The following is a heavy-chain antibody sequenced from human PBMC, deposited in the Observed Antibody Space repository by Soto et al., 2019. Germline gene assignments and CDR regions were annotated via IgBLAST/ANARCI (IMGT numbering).Heavy chain of an antibody. D-gene: IGHD3-16*02. CDR3: ARAEYYDYVWGSYPLGWFDP. CDR1: GGSISSYY. Sequence: PSETLSLTCTVSGGSISSYYWSWIRQPAGKGLEWIGRIYTSGSTNYNPSLKSRVTMSVDTSKNQSSLKLSSVTAADTAVYYCARAEYYDYVWGSYPLGWFDPWGQGTLVNVSS. J-gene: IGHJ5*02. V-gene: IGHV4-4*07. CDR2: IYTSGST.